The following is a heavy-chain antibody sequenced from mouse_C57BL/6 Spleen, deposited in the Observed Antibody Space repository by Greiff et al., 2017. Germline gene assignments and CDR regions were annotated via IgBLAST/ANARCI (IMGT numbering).Heavy chain of an antibody. CDR2: ISSGSSTI. V-gene: IGHV5-17*01. D-gene: IGHD2-4*01. CDR3: ARGYYDYPGFAY. Sequence: EVKVVESGGGLVKPGGSLKLSCAASGFTFSDYGMHWVRQAPEKGLEWVAYISSGSSTIYYADTVKGRFTIARDNAKNTLFLQMTSLRSEDTAMYYCARGYYDYPGFAYWGQGTLVTVAA. J-gene: IGHJ3*01. CDR1: GFTFSDYG.